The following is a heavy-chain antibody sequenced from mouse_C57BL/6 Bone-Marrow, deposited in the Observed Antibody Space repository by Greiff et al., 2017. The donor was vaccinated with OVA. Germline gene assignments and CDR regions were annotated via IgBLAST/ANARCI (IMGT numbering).Heavy chain of an antibody. CDR2: IDPETGGT. CDR3: TSGIYYCTY. J-gene: IGHJ3*01. CDR1: GYTFTDYE. D-gene: IGHD2-1*01. V-gene: IGHV1-15*01. Sequence: VNVVESGAELVRPGASVTLSCKASGYTFTDYEMHWVKQTPVHGLEWIGAIDPETGGTAYNQKFKGKAILTADKSSSTAYMELRSLTSEDSAVFYCTSGIYYCTYWRQGTLVTVSA.